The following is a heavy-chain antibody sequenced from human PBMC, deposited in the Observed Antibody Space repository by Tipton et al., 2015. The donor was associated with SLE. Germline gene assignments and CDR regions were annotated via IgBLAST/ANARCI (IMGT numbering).Heavy chain of an antibody. CDR3: ARDSPTGEWDY. D-gene: IGHD7-27*01. Sequence: TLSLTCTVSGGSISTYYWSWIRQPPGKGLEWIGYISDSGSTDYNPSLKSRVTMSVDTSKNQFSLKLSSVTAADTAVYFCARDSPTGEWDYWGQGTLVTVSS. CDR2: ISDSGST. J-gene: IGHJ4*02. V-gene: IGHV4-59*01. CDR1: GGSISTYY.